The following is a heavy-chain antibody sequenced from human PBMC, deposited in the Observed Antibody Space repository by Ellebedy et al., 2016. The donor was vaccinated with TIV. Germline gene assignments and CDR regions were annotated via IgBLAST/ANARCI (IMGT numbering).Heavy chain of an antibody. CDR3: ARGKGGPRPNYYYYGMDV. CDR1: GFTFSSYA. Sequence: GGSLRLXCAASGFTFSSYAMHWVRQAPGKGLEWVAVISYDGSNKYYADSVKGRFTISRDNSKNTLYLQMNSLRAEDTAVYYCARGKGGPRPNYYYYGMDVWGQGTTVTVSS. J-gene: IGHJ6*02. CDR2: ISYDGSNK. D-gene: IGHD3-16*01. V-gene: IGHV3-30-3*01.